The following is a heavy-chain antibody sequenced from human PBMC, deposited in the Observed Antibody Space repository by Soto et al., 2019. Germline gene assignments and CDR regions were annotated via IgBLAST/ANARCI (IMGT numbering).Heavy chain of an antibody. CDR2: IYYSGST. J-gene: IGHJ6*02. V-gene: IGHV4-31*03. Sequence: QVQLQESGPGLVKPSQTLSLTCTVSGGSISSGGYYWSWIRQHPGKGLEWIGYIYYSGSTYYNPSLKSRVTISVDTSKNQFSLKLSSVTAADTAVYYCASVRFLYGGNSALPFFYYYGMDVWGQGTSVTVSS. D-gene: IGHD3-3*01. CDR3: ASVRFLYGGNSALPFFYYYGMDV. CDR1: GGSISSGGYY.